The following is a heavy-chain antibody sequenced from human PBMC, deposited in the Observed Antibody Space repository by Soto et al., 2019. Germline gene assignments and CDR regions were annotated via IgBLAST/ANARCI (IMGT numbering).Heavy chain of an antibody. D-gene: IGHD6-13*01. CDR2: IYPGDSDT. CDR1: GYTFTDYW. CDR3: ARHSSILFYYYAMDV. Sequence: GESLKISCKGSGYTFTDYWIGWVRHLPGKGLEWMGIIYPGDSDTRYSPSFQGHVTITVDKSTSPAYLQWNTLKASDTTMYHCARHSSILFYYYAMDVWGQGTTVTVSS. V-gene: IGHV5-51*01. J-gene: IGHJ6*02.